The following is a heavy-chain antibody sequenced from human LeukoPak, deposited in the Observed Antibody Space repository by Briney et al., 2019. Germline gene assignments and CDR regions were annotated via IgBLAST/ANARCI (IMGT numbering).Heavy chain of an antibody. J-gene: IGHJ4*02. Sequence: GASVKVSCKASGYTFTGYYMHWVRQAPGQGLEWMGWINPNSGGTNYAQKFQGRVTMTRDTSTNTVYMELSSLRSEDTAVYYCARDWTAYSSSGSIFDYWGQGTLVTVSS. CDR2: INPNSGGT. D-gene: IGHD3-22*01. CDR1: GYTFTGYY. CDR3: ARDWTAYSSSGSIFDY. V-gene: IGHV1-2*02.